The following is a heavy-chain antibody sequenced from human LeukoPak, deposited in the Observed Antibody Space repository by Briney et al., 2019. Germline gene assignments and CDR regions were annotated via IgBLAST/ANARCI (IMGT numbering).Heavy chain of an antibody. Sequence: ASVTVSCKVSGYTLTGSSMHWVRQAPGKGLEWRGGFDPEDGETIYAQKFQGRVTMTEDTSTDTAYMELSSLRSEDTAVYYCARSSRAWYRSFDYWGQGTLVTVSS. J-gene: IGHJ4*02. CDR2: FDPEDGET. V-gene: IGHV1-24*01. CDR1: GYTLTGSS. D-gene: IGHD6-19*01. CDR3: ARSSRAWYRSFDY.